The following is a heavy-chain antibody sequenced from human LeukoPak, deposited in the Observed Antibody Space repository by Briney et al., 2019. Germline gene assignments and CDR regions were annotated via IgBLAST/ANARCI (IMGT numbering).Heavy chain of an antibody. D-gene: IGHD2-2*01. CDR3: ARDKEDIVVVPADY. Sequence: PGGSLRLSCAASGVTFTNYALSWVRQAPGKGLEWVANIKQDGSEKYYVDSVKGRFTISRDNAKNSLYLQMNSLRAEDTAVYYCARDKEDIVVVPADYWGQGTLVTVSS. CDR2: IKQDGSEK. CDR1: GVTFTNYA. V-gene: IGHV3-7*01. J-gene: IGHJ4*02.